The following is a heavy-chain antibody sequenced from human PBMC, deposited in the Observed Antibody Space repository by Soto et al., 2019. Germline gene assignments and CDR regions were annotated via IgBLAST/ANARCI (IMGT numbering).Heavy chain of an antibody. J-gene: IGHJ4*02. CDR3: ARDQGIAVAGDLDY. CDR2: ISAYNGNT. Sequence: GASVKVSCKASGYTFTSYGISWVRQAPGQGLEWMGWISAYNGNTNYAQKLQGRVTMTTDTSTSTAYMELRSLRSDDTAVYYCARDQGIAVAGDLDYWGQGTLVTGSS. D-gene: IGHD6-19*01. CDR1: GYTFTSYG. V-gene: IGHV1-18*01.